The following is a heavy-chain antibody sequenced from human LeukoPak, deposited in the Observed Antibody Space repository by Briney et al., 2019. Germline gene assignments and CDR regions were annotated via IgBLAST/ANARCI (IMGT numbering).Heavy chain of an antibody. CDR3: ARSDWFDS. J-gene: IGHJ5*01. V-gene: IGHV3-74*01. Sequence: GGSLRLSCAASGFTFSSYAMSWVRQAPGKGLVWVSRIKGDASSTYYADSVKGRFTISRDNAKNTLYLQMNSLRAEDTAVYYCARSDWFDSWGQGTLVTVSS. CDR1: GFTFSSYA. CDR2: IKGDASST.